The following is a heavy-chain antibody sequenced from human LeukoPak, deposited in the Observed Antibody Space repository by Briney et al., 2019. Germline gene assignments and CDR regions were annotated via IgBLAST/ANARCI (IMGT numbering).Heavy chain of an antibody. CDR3: ARDQKHPAYGAGAFDI. CDR1: GFTFSSYA. D-gene: IGHD3-16*01. Sequence: PGGSLRLSCAASGFTFSSYAMSWVRQAPGKGLEWVSAISGSGGSTYYADSVKGRFTISRDNAKNSLYLQMNSLRAEDTAVYYCARDQKHPAYGAGAFDIWGQGTMVTVSS. J-gene: IGHJ3*02. CDR2: ISGSGGST. V-gene: IGHV3-23*01.